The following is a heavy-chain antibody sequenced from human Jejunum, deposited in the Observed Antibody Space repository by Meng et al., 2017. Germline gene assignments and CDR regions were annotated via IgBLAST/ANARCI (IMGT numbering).Heavy chain of an antibody. CDR2: IYHSGIT. CDR3: ARHEHGLPTAASDH. D-gene: IGHD2-2*01. V-gene: IGHV4-4*02. CDR1: GDSISSSHL. Sequence: QRQLQESGPGLVRPSETLSLTCSVSGDSISSSHLWGWVRQPPGKGLEWIGEIYHSGITNYNPSLKSRVTISVDKSKNQFSLKLNSVTDADTAVYYCARHEHGLPTAASDHWGQGTLVTVSS. J-gene: IGHJ4*02.